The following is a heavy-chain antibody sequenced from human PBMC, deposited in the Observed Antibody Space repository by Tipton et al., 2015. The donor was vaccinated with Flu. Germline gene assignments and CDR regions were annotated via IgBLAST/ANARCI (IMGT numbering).Heavy chain of an antibody. CDR3: ARGYDILTDGGGYFDY. CDR2: IWYDGSNK. V-gene: IGHV3-33*08. CDR1: GFTFSSYG. J-gene: IGHJ4*02. Sequence: QLVQSGGGVVQPGRSLRLSCAASGFTFSSYGIHWVRQAPGKGLEWVAGIWYDGSNKYYADSVKGRFTISRDNSKNTLYLQMNSLRAEDTAVYYCARGYDILTDGGGYFDYWGQGTLVTVPS. D-gene: IGHD3-9*01.